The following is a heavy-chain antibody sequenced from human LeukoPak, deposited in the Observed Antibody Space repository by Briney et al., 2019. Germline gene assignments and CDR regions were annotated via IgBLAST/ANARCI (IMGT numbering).Heavy chain of an antibody. CDR2: INHSGST. D-gene: IGHD6-13*01. CDR1: GGSFSGYY. Sequence: SETLSLTCAVYGGSFSGYYWSWIRQPPGKGLEWIGEINHSGSTNYNPSLKSRVTISVDTSKNQFSLKLSSVTAADTAVYYCARLAAGPTRFYYYYMDVWGKGTTVTVSS. CDR3: ARLAAGPTRFYYYYMDV. J-gene: IGHJ6*03. V-gene: IGHV4-34*01.